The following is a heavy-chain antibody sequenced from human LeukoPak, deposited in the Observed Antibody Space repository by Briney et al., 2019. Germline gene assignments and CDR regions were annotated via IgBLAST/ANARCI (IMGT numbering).Heavy chain of an antibody. CDR2: IFSNDEK. Sequence: SGPTLVKPTETLTLTCTVSGFSLSNARMGVSWIRQPPGKALEWLAHIFSNDEKSYSTSLKSRLTISKDTSKSQVVLTMTNMDPVDTATYYCARIRSGTTFMGYYYYYMDVWGKGTTVTVSS. D-gene: IGHD1-7*01. V-gene: IGHV2-26*01. J-gene: IGHJ6*03. CDR1: GFSLSNARMG. CDR3: ARIRSGTTFMGYYYYYMDV.